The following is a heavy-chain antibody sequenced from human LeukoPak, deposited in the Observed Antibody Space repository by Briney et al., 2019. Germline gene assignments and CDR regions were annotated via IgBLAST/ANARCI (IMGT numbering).Heavy chain of an antibody. CDR1: GFTFDDYA. V-gene: IGHV3-9*01. CDR2: ISWNSGSI. Sequence: GGSLRLSCAASGFTFDDYAMHWVRQAPGKGLEWVSGISWNSGSIGYADSVKGRFTISRDNAKNSLYLQMNSLRAEDTALYYCAKDIGPLWEVPVYSQHWGQGTLVTVSS. J-gene: IGHJ1*01. D-gene: IGHD1-26*01. CDR3: AKDIGPLWEVPVYSQH.